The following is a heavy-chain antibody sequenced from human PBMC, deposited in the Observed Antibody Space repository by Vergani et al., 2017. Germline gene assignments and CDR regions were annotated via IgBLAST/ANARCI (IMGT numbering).Heavy chain of an antibody. Sequence: QVQLVESGGGVVQRGGSLRLSCATSGFTLSNYDMQWIRQGPGKVLEFVAFIQFDGSNQYYADSVKGRFTLSRDFSKNTLYLQMNSLRTDDTATYYCAKHFRGWGSDYGGQGTQVIVSS. D-gene: IGHD3-16*01. CDR3: AKHFRGWGSDY. V-gene: IGHV3-30*02. CDR2: IQFDGSNQ. CDR1: GFTLSNYD. J-gene: IGHJ4*02.